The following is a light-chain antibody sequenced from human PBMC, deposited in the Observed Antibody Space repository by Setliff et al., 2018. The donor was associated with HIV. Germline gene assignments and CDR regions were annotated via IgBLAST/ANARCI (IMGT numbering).Light chain of an antibody. CDR2: DVS. J-gene: IGLJ1*01. CDR1: RSDVGGYNY. Sequence: QSVLTQAASVSGSPGQSITMSCTGTRSDVGGYNYVSWYQQHPGKAPKLMIYDVSNRPSGVSNRFSGSKFGNTASLTISGLQAEDEADYYCSSYTSTSTLCVFGTGTKVTVL. V-gene: IGLV2-14*03. CDR3: SSYTSTSTLCV.